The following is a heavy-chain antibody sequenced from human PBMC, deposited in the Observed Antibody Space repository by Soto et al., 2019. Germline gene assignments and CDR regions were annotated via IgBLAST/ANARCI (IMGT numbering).Heavy chain of an antibody. CDR3: AINEGRDVSTFDY. V-gene: IGHV1-69*13. D-gene: IGHD3-10*02. Sequence: SVKVSCKASGGIFTRYDIRWVRQAPGQGLEWMGAIIPIFGTANYAQKFQGRVTITADATTSTAYMELSSLRSEDTAMYYCAINEGRDVSTFDYWRQGTLVTVSS. CDR2: IIPIFGTA. CDR1: GGIFTRYD. J-gene: IGHJ4*02.